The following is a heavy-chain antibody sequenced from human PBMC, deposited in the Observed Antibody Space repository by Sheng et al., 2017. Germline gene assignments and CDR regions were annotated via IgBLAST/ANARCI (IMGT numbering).Heavy chain of an antibody. CDR1: GYTFTSYY. V-gene: IGHV1-2*02. Sequence: QVQLVQSGAEVKKPGASVKVSCKASGYTFTSYYMHWVRQAPGQGLEWMGWINPNSGGTNYAQKFQGRVTMTRDTSISTAYMELSRLRSDDTAVYYCARAYCSGGSCYSGYYYYGMDVWDQGP. CDR2: INPNSGGT. J-gene: IGHJ6*02. CDR3: ARAYCSGGSCYSGYYYYGMDV. D-gene: IGHD2-15*01.